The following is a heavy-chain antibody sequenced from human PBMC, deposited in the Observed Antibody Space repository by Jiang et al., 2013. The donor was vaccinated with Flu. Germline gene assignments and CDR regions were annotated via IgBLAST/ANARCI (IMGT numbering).Heavy chain of an antibody. CDR3: ARGGAGMTVAIFHY. CDR1: GDSVSSNSAA. V-gene: IGHV6-1*01. Sequence: QTLSLTCAISGDSVSSNSAAWNWIRQSPSRGLEWLGRTYYRSRWYYDYAVSVKNRMTINPDTSKNQFSLQLNFVTPEDTAVYYCARGGAGMTVAIFHYWGQGTLVTVSS. J-gene: IGHJ4*02. CDR2: TYYRSRWYY. D-gene: IGHD6-19*01.